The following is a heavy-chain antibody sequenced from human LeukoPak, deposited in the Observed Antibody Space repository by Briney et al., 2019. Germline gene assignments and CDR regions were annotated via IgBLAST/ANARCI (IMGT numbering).Heavy chain of an antibody. CDR2: IYHSGST. Sequence: SETLSLTCAVSGYSISSGYYWGWIRQPPGKGLEWSGSIYHSGSTYYNPSLTSRVTISVATSNNQSSLKLRSVPAADTAVYYCARDRVDGEGYWGQGTLVTVSS. J-gene: IGHJ4*02. CDR1: GYSISSGYY. V-gene: IGHV4-38-2*02. CDR3: ARDRVDGEGY. D-gene: IGHD3-10*01.